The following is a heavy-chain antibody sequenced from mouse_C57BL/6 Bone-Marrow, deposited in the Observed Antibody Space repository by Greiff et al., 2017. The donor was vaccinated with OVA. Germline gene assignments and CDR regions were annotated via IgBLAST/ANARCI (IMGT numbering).Heavy chain of an antibody. J-gene: IGHJ1*03. CDR2: IYPRSGNT. D-gene: IGHD1-1*01. V-gene: IGHV1-76*01. CDR3: ARSYYYGSIRYFDV. Sequence: VQLQRSGAELVRPGASVKLSCKASGYTFTDYYINWVKQRPGQGLEWIARIYPRSGNTYYNEKFKGKATLTADKSSSTAYMELRSLTSEDSAVYFCARSYYYGSIRYFDVWGTGTTVTVSS. CDR1: GYTFTDYY.